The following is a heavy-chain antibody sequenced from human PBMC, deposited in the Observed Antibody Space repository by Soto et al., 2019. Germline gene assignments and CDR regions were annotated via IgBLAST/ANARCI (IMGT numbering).Heavy chain of an antibody. J-gene: IGHJ4*02. Sequence: ASVKVSCKVSGYTLTELSIHWVRQTPGKGLEWMGGFHPEDGETIYAQKFQGRVTMTEDTSTDTAYMELSSLRSEDTAVYYCATRPNYYGSGIYYFDYWGQGTRVTVPS. CDR2: FHPEDGET. V-gene: IGHV1-24*01. CDR3: ATRPNYYGSGIYYFDY. D-gene: IGHD3-10*01. CDR1: GYTLTELS.